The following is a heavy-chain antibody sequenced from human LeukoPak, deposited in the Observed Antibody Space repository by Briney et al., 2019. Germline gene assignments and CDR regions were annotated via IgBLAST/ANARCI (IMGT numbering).Heavy chain of an antibody. J-gene: IGHJ1*01. CDR3: TTVTHFNL. V-gene: IGHV3-15*01. Sequence: GGSLRLSCAASGFTFSDYYMSWIRQAPGKGLEWVGRIKGTSAGGATDYAAPEKGRFTISKDDSKSTLYLQMNSLNTEDTAVYYCTTVTHFNLGGQGTLVTVSS. D-gene: IGHD3-3*02. CDR1: GFTFSDYY. CDR2: IKGTSAGGAT.